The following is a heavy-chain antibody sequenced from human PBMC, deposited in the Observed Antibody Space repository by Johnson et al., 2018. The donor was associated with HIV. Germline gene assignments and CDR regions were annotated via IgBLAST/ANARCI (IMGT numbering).Heavy chain of an antibody. D-gene: IGHD1-26*01. J-gene: IGHJ3*01. CDR1: GFTFSSYW. V-gene: IGHV3-7*03. Sequence: VQLVESGGGLVQPGGSLRLSCVASGFTFSSYWMSWVRQAPGKGLEWVANIKQDGSEKYYVDAVKGRLIISRDNVNNSVYLQMNSLRGEDTAVYYCARELNSGNYDPWFERWESGAFDVWGQGTLVTVSS. CDR2: IKQDGSEK. CDR3: ARELNSGNYDPWFERWESGAFDV.